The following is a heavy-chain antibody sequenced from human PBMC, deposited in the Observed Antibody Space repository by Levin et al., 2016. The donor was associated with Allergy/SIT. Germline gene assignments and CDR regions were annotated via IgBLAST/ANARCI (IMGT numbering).Heavy chain of an antibody. CDR3: ARDSGSSAYFDY. D-gene: IGHD6-6*01. CDR2: IYYSGST. V-gene: IGHV4-31*02. Sequence: RQAPGKGLEWIGYIYYSGSTYYNPSLKSRVTISVDTSKNQFSLKLSSVTAADTAVYYCARDSGSSAYFDYWGQGTLVTVSS. J-gene: IGHJ4*02.